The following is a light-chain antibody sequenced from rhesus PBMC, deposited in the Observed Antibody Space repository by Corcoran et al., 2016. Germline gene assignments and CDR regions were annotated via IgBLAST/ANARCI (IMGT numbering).Light chain of an antibody. V-gene: IGKV1S17*01. CDR3: QHGNSIPYS. CDR2: AAS. Sequence: DIQMTQSPSSLSASLGDRVNITCQASQGISNNYAWYQQEPGKVPKLLTYAASTLQSGVPSRFSGSGSGTDFTLTISSLQPEDFATYYCQHGNSIPYSFGQGTKVEIK. CDR1: QGISNN. J-gene: IGKJ2*01.